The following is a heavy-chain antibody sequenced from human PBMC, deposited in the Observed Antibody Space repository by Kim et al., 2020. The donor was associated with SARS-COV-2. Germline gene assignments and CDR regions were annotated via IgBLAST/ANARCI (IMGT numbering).Heavy chain of an antibody. D-gene: IGHD1-26*01. Sequence: YAQKFQGSVTITADESTSTGYMELSSLRSEDTAVYYCASGVVGAPYYFDYWGQGTLVTVSS. V-gene: IGHV1-69*01. J-gene: IGHJ4*02. CDR3: ASGVVGAPYYFDY.